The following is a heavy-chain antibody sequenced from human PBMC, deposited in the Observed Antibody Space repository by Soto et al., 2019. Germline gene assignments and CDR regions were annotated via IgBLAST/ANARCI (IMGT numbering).Heavy chain of an antibody. D-gene: IGHD6-13*01. V-gene: IGHV4-59*08. J-gene: IGHJ6*02. Sequence: SETLSLTCSVSGGSVSSYYWSWIRQPPGKGLEWIGYIYYSGSTNYNPSLKSRVTISVDTSKNQFSLKLSSVTAADTAVYYCARHQREQLVDYYYYYGMDVWAQGTTVTVSS. CDR1: GGSVSSYY. CDR3: ARHQREQLVDYYYYYGMDV. CDR2: IYYSGST.